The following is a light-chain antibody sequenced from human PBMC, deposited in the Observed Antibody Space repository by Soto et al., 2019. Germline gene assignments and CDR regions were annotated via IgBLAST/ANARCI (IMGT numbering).Light chain of an antibody. Sequence: DIQMTQSPSTLSASVGDRVTITCRASQSISSWLDWYQQKPVKAPKFLIYKASSLESGVPSRFSGSGSGTEFTLTISILQPDDVATYYCQQYNSFPTFVPGTKVEIK. J-gene: IGKJ1*01. CDR3: QQYNSFPT. V-gene: IGKV1-5*03. CDR1: QSISSW. CDR2: KAS.